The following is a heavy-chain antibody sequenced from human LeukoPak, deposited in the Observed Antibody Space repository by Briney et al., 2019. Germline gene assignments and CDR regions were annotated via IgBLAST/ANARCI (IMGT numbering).Heavy chain of an antibody. CDR3: ARDRDNSGYYFDY. V-gene: IGHV4-59*01. J-gene: IGHJ4*02. Sequence: PSETLSLTCTVSGGSISSYYWSWIRQPPGKGLEWIGYIYYSGSTNYNPSLKSRATISVDPSRSQFSLKLNSVTAADTALYYCARDRDNSGYYFDYWGQRILVTVSS. CDR2: IYYSGST. CDR1: GGSISSYY. D-gene: IGHD3-22*01.